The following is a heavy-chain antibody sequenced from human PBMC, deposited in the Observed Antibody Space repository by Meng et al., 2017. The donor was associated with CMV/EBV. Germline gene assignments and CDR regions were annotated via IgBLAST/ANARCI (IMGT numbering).Heavy chain of an antibody. CDR2: INPSGGST. CDR3: ARDGYSGSYGGDY. V-gene: IGHV1-46*01. D-gene: IGHD1-26*01. J-gene: IGHJ4*02. CDR1: GYTFTSYY. Sequence: VVQSGGKGKKPGSQVKVSGKASGYTFTSYYMHWVRQAPGQGLEWMGIINPSGGSTSYAQKFQGRVTMTRDTSTSTVYMELSSLRSEDTAVYYCARDGYSGSYGGDYWGQGTLVTVSS.